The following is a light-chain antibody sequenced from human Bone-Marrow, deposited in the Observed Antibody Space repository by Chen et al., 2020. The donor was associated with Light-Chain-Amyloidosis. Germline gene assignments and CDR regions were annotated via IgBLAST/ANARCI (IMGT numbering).Light chain of an antibody. CDR1: QPVGDN. CDR2: DAS. J-gene: IGKJ4*01. CDR3: QQYYAWPLS. V-gene: IGKV3-15*01. Sequence: IVMTQSPATLSVSPGESATLSCRASQPVGDNLAWYQQKPGQPPTLLIHDASNTATGPPGRFTGSGSGSEFTLTISSLQSEDFVLYFCQQYYAWPLSVGGGTRVQIK.